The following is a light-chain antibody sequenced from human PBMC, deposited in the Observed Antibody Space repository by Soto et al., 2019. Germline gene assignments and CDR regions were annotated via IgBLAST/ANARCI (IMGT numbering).Light chain of an antibody. CDR3: QHSYSTPFT. CDR2: AAS. J-gene: IGKJ3*01. Sequence: DIQMTQSPSSLSASVGDRVTITCRASHNISSYLNWYEQKPGKAPKLLIYAASSLQSGVPSRFSGRGSGTDFTLTISSLQPEDFTTYCCQHSYSTPFTFGPGTKVDFK. V-gene: IGKV1-39*01. CDR1: HNISSY.